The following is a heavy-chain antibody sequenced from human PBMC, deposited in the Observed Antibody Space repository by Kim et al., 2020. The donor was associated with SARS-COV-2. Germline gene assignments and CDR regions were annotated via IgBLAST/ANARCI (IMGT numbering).Heavy chain of an antibody. D-gene: IGHD3-22*01. J-gene: IGHJ4*02. Sequence: GGYLRLSCAASGFTFSSYAMHWVRQAPGKGLEWVAVISYDGSNKYYADSVKGRFTISRDNSKNTLYLQMNSLRAEDTAVYYCARETHYDSSGYPSAFDYWGQGTLVTVSS. V-gene: IGHV3-30*04. CDR2: ISYDGSNK. CDR3: ARETHYDSSGYPSAFDY. CDR1: GFTFSSYA.